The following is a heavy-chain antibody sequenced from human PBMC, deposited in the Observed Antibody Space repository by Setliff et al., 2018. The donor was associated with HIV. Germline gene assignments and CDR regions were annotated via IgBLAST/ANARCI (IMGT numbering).Heavy chain of an antibody. V-gene: IGHV4-39*01. CDR2: IYYSGST. J-gene: IGHJ4*02. CDR1: GDSVSNVGYY. D-gene: IGHD1-26*01. CDR3: VRIWDIVGGPSDY. Sequence: PSETLSLTCTVSGDSVSNVGYYWGWIRQSPGKGLEWIGSIYYSGSTSYNPSLKSRVTISVHTSKNQFSLRLTSLTAADTAVYYCVRIWDIVGGPSDYWGLGNMVTVSS.